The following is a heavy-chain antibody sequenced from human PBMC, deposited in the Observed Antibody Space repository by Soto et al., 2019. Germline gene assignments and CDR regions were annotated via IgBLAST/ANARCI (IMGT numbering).Heavy chain of an antibody. Sequence: ASVKVSCKASGYTFTSYGISWVRQAPGQGLEWMGWIGAYNGNTNYAQKLQGRVTMTTDTSASTAYMELRSLRSDDTAVYYCARDPRLYGGHRWFDPWGQGTLVT. J-gene: IGHJ5*02. CDR2: IGAYNGNT. CDR1: GYTFTSYG. V-gene: IGHV1-18*01. D-gene: IGHD4-17*01. CDR3: ARDPRLYGGHRWFDP.